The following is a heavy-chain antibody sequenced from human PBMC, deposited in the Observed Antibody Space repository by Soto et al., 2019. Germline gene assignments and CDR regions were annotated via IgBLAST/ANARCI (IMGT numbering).Heavy chain of an antibody. D-gene: IGHD2-2*01. CDR3: GRCTSTSCHLGSDY. V-gene: IGHV3-30-3*01. Sequence: GSLRLSCAASGFTFSSYAMNWVRQAPGKGLEWVALISHDGINKYYADSVRGRFTISRDSSTNTLYLQMNSLRAADTAVYYCGRCTSTSCHLGSDYWGQGTLVTAPQ. CDR2: ISHDGINK. J-gene: IGHJ4*02. CDR1: GFTFSSYA.